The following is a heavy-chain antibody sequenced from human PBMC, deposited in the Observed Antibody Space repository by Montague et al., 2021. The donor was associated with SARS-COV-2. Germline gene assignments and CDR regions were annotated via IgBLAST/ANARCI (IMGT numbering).Heavy chain of an antibody. V-gene: IGHV4-4*07. CDR2: IHSNGDT. J-gene: IGHJ4*02. CDR1: GASISTYP. Sequence: SETLSLTCTVSGASISTYPWSWIRQPAGKALEWIGRIHSNGDTTYNPSLKSRVTMSVDTSKNQFSLKMTPVTAADTDMYYCARGSGHYYSPFDNWGQGNLVTVSS. CDR3: ARGSGHYYSPFDN. D-gene: IGHD2-15*01.